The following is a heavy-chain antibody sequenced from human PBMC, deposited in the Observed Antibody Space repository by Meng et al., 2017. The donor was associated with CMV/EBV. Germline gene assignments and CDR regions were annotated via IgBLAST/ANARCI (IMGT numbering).Heavy chain of an antibody. D-gene: IGHD3-22*01. J-gene: IGHJ3*02. CDR1: SGSFSSSKW. Sequence: SETLSLTCVVSSGSFSSSKWWSWVRQPPGKGLEWIGAIHHSGTPNYNASLKSRVTMSVDKSKNHFSLSLTSVTAADTAVYFCARADSSYFDVSAYYPDAFDIWGQGTVVTVSS. CDR3: ARADSSYFDVSAYYPDAFDI. CDR2: IHHSGTP. V-gene: IGHV4/OR15-8*03.